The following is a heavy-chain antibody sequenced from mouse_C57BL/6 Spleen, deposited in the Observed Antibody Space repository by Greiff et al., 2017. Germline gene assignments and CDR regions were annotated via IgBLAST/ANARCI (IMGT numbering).Heavy chain of an antibody. CDR3: ARGFYYGTSYEGYFDY. CDR2: IDPSDSYT. CDR1: GYTFTSYW. Sequence: QVQLQQPGAELVMPGASVKLSCKASGYTFTSYWMHWVKQRPGQGLEWIGEIDPSDSYTNYNQKFKGKSTLTVDKSSSPAYMQLSSLTSEDSAVYYCARGFYYGTSYEGYFDYWGQGTTLTVSS. V-gene: IGHV1-69*01. D-gene: IGHD1-1*01. J-gene: IGHJ2*01.